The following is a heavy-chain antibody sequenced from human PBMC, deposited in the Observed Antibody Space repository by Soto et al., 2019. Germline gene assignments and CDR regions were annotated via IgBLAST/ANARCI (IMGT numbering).Heavy chain of an antibody. Sequence: QVQLVESGGGVVQPGRSLRLSCAASGITFSNYIVHWVRQAPGKGLEWVALISDDGSNKYYADSVKGRFTIPRDNSKNTVYLQMNSLRAEDTAVYYCMGITATGDDITYWGQGTLVTVSA. J-gene: IGHJ4*02. D-gene: IGHD7-27*01. CDR2: ISDDGSNK. CDR1: GITFSNYI. V-gene: IGHV3-30-3*01. CDR3: MGITATGDDITY.